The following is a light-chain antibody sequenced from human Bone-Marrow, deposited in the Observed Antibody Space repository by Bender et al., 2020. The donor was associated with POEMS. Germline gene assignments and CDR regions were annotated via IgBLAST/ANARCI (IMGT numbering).Light chain of an antibody. CDR2: YDD. CDR3: AAWDDSLPWV. J-gene: IGLJ3*02. V-gene: IGLV1-36*01. CDR1: SSNIGNNA. Sequence: QSVLTQPPSVSEAPRQRVTISCSGSSSNIGNNAVNWYQQLPGKAPKLLIYYDDLLPSGVSDRFSGSKSGTSASLTISGLQSEDEADYYGAAWDDSLPWVFGGGTKLTVL.